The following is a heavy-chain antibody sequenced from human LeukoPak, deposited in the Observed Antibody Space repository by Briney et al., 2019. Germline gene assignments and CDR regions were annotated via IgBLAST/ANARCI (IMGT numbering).Heavy chain of an antibody. J-gene: IGHJ6*02. CDR1: GYTFTGYY. CDR2: IIPVVGV. D-gene: IGHD2-2*02. CDR3: ARVQAVGVPVAIDAYYDYGMDV. Sequence: ASVKVSCKASGYTFTGYYMHWVRQAPGQGLEWMGRIIPVVGVEHYAQKFQGRLTINADWSSSTAYMELSNLRSEDTAVYYCARVQAVGVPVAIDAYYDYGMDVWGQGTTVTVSS. V-gene: IGHV1-69*04.